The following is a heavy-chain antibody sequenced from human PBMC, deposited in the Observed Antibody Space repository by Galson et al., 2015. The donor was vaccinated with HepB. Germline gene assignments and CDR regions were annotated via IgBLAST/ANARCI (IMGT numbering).Heavy chain of an antibody. D-gene: IGHD4-11*01. CDR1: GGTFSSYA. J-gene: IGHJ6*02. Sequence: SVKVSCKASGGTFSSYAISWVRQAPGQGLEWMGGIIPIFGTANYAQKFQGRVTITADESTSTAYMELSSLRSEDTAVYYCASLPVDSNYYYYYGMDVWGQGTTVTVSS. CDR3: ASLPVDSNYYYYYGMDV. CDR2: IIPIFGTA. V-gene: IGHV1-69*13.